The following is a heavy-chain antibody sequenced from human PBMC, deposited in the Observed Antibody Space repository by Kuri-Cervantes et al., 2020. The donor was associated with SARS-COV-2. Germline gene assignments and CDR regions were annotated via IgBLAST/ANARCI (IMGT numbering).Heavy chain of an antibody. CDR3: ARDRYDFWSGLGYYYYGMDV. V-gene: IGHV3-21*01. CDR2: ISSSSSYI. CDR1: GFTFSSYS. Sequence: GESLKISCAASGFTFSSYSMNWVRQAPGEGLEWVSSISSSSSYIYYADSVKGRFTISRDNAKNSLYLQMNSLRAEDTAVYYCARDRYDFWSGLGYYYYGMDVWGQGTTVTVSS. J-gene: IGHJ6*02. D-gene: IGHD3-3*01.